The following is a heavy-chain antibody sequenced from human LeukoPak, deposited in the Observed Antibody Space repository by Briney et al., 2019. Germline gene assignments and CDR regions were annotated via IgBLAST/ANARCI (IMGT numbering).Heavy chain of an antibody. Sequence: GGSLRLSCAASGFSFSTYAMSWLRQAPGRGLEWVSAISATGRSTDYADSVKGRFTISRDNSKNTLYLQLNSLRAEDTAVYYCVKVRLDSAHWYLDLWGPGTLVTVSS. CDR3: VKVRLDSAHWYLDL. J-gene: IGHJ2*01. CDR2: ISATGRST. CDR1: GFSFSTYA. D-gene: IGHD5-18*01. V-gene: IGHV3-23*01.